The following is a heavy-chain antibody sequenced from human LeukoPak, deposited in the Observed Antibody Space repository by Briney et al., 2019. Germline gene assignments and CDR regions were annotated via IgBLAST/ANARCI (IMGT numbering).Heavy chain of an antibody. CDR3: ARDYGDAAFDY. CDR2: ISYDGSNK. Sequence: GGSLRLSCAASGFTFSSYAMHWVCQAPGKGLEWVAVISYDGSNKYYADSVKGRFTISRDNSKNTLYLQMNSLRAEDTAVYYCARDYGDAAFDYWGQGTLVTVSS. V-gene: IGHV3-30*04. D-gene: IGHD4-17*01. J-gene: IGHJ4*02. CDR1: GFTFSSYA.